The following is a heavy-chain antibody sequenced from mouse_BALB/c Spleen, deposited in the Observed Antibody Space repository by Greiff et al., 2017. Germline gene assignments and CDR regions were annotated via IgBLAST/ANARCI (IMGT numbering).Heavy chain of an antibody. CDR2: IWGDGST. CDR3: ARDGGGLRLYFDY. J-gene: IGHJ2*01. D-gene: IGHD2-4*01. CDR1: GFSLTGYG. V-gene: IGHV2-6-7*01. Sequence: QVQLQQSGPGLVAPSQSLSITCTVSGFSLTGYGVNWVRQPPGKGLEWLGMIWGDGSTDYNSALKSRLSISKDNSKSQVFLKMNSLQTDDTARYYCARDGGGLRLYFDYWGQGTTLTVSS.